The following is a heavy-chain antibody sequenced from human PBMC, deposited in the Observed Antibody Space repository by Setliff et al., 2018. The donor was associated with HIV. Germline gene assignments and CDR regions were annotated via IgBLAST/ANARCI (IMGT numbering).Heavy chain of an antibody. Sequence: SETLSLTCAVSNYSINSGYYWGWIRQPPGKGLEWIGSIYHSGSTYYNSSLKSRVTISVDTSKNQVSLRLTSVTAADTAVYYCARQSITIFGVVISGFDPWGQGTLVTVSS. J-gene: IGHJ5*02. V-gene: IGHV4-38-2*01. CDR3: ARQSITIFGVVISGFDP. D-gene: IGHD3-3*01. CDR2: IYHSGST. CDR1: NYSINSGYY.